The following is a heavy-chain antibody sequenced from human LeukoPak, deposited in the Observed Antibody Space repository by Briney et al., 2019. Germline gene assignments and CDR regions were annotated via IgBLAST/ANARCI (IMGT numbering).Heavy chain of an antibody. CDR1: GFTFSIFG. Sequence: GGSLRLSCAASGFTFSIFGMNWVRQAPGKGLEWVAYIGSSSSTIYYAGSVKGRFTISRDNAKKSLSLQMSSLRAEDTAVYYCARRRDDILSYSYDYYMDVWGKGTTVTVSS. CDR2: IGSSSSTI. V-gene: IGHV3-48*04. J-gene: IGHJ6*03. D-gene: IGHD3-16*01. CDR3: ARRRDDILSYSYDYYMDV.